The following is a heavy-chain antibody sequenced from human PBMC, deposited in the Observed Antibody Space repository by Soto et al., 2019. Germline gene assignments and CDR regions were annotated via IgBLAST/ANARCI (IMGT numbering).Heavy chain of an antibody. V-gene: IGHV4-31*03. Sequence: PSETLSLTCTVSGGSISSGGYYWSWIRQHPGKGLEWIGYIYYSGSTYYNPSLKSRVTISVDTSKNQFSLKLSSVTAADTAVYYCASRIAAAGDYYYYGMDVWGQGTTVTVS. CDR1: GGSISSGGYY. CDR3: ASRIAAAGDYYYYGMDV. D-gene: IGHD6-13*01. J-gene: IGHJ6*02. CDR2: IYYSGST.